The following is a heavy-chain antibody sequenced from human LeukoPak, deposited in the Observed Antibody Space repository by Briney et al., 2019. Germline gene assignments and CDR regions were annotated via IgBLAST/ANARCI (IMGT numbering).Heavy chain of an antibody. CDR1: GFTVSSNY. D-gene: IGHD6-6*01. J-gene: IGHJ3*01. CDR3: ARDSSVCEFDV. Sequence: PGGSLRLSCAASGFTVSSNYMSWVRQAPGKGLEWVSVIYSDGGTYYADSVKGRFTISRDNAKNSLYLQMNSLRAEDTAVYYCARDSSVCEFDVWGQGTMVTVSS. CDR2: IYSDGGT. V-gene: IGHV3-53*01.